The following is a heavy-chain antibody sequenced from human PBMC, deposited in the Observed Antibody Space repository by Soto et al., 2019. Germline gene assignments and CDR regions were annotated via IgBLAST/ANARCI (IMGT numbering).Heavy chain of an antibody. CDR2: ISHDGSYK. J-gene: IGHJ3*02. V-gene: IGHV3-30*18. Sequence: ESGGGVVQPGRSLRLSCAASGFSFTTYVMHWVRQAPGKGLEWVAVISHDGSYKYYGDAVKGRFTISRDTSKNAVYLEMNSLRPEDTAVYYCAKGLLAIVGTTLPRDAFNIWGQGTMVTVS. CDR3: AKGLLAIVGTTLPRDAFNI. CDR1: GFSFTTYV. D-gene: IGHD1-26*01.